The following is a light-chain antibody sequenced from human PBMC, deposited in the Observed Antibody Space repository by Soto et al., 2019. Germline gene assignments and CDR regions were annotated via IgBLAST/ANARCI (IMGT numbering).Light chain of an antibody. CDR3: SSYAGSNNYV. CDR2: GVS. CDR1: SSDVGGYNY. J-gene: IGLJ1*01. V-gene: IGLV2-8*01. Sequence: QSALTQPPSASGSPGQSVTISCTGTSSDVGGYNYVSWYQQHPGKAPKLMIYGVSKRPSGVPDRFSGSKSGNTASLTVSGLQAEDEADYYSSSYAGSNNYVFGTGTKVTVL.